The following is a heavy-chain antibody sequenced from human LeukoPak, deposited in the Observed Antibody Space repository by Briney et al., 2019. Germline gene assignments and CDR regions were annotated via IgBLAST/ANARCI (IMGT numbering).Heavy chain of an antibody. CDR1: GFTFSSYS. D-gene: IGHD5-18*01. CDR2: ISSSSSYI. Sequence: SGGSLRLSCAASGFTFSSYSMNWVRQAPGKGLEWVSSISSSSSYIYYADSVKGRFTISRDNAKSSLYLQMNSLRAEDTAVYYCARDDSDTAMVVDYWGQGTLVTVSS. V-gene: IGHV3-21*01. CDR3: ARDDSDTAMVVDY. J-gene: IGHJ4*02.